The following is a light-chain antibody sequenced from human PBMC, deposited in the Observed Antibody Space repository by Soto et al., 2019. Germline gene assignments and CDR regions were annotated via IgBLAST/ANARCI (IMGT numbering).Light chain of an antibody. Sequence: EIVLTQSPVTVSLSPVERATLSCRTSESISSEYLAWYQQRPGQAPRLLIYGASSRATGVPDRFSGSGSGTEFTLTITRLEPEDFAVYYCQQYDFGGGTKVDIK. CDR3: QQYD. CDR1: ESISSEY. V-gene: IGKV3-20*01. J-gene: IGKJ4*01. CDR2: GAS.